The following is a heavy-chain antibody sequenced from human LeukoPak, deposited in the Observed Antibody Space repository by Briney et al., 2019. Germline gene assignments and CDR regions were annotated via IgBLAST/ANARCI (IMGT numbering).Heavy chain of an antibody. D-gene: IGHD3-22*01. V-gene: IGHV3-53*01. Sequence: GGSLRLSCAASGFTASSNYMSWVRQAPGKGLEWVSVIYSGGSTYYADSVKGRFTISRDNSKNTLYLQMNSLRAEDTAVYYCARDLSEGPYYYDSSVAYWGQGTLVTVSS. J-gene: IGHJ4*02. CDR2: IYSGGST. CDR3: ARDLSEGPYYYDSSVAY. CDR1: GFTASSNY.